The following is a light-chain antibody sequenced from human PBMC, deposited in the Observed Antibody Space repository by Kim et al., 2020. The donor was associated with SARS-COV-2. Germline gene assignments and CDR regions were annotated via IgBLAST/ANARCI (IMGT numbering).Light chain of an antibody. V-gene: IGLV3-21*04. CDR1: NFGSNS. J-gene: IGLJ1*01. Sequence: SYELTQPPSVSVAPGETATITCWGNNFGSNSVHWYQQRPGQASVLVMYSGSDRPSGSPERFSGSNSGNTATLTISRVEAGDGADYYCQVWDVSSDHPYVFGTGTKVTVL. CDR2: SGS. CDR3: QVWDVSSDHPYV.